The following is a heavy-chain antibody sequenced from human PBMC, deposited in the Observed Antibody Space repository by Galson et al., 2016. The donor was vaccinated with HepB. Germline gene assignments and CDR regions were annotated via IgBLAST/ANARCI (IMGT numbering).Heavy chain of an antibody. CDR1: GGSFSGYY. CDR2: IDHSGST. D-gene: IGHD2-15*01. CDR3: ARGLLGHCSGAGCTDY. Sequence: SETLSLTCAVYGGSFSGYYWHWIRQPPGKGLEWIGQIDHSGSTNYNPSLKSRVTILVDTSKKQFSLNLRSVTAADTAVYYCARGLLGHCSGAGCTDYWGQGALVTVSS. J-gene: IGHJ4*02. V-gene: IGHV4-34*01.